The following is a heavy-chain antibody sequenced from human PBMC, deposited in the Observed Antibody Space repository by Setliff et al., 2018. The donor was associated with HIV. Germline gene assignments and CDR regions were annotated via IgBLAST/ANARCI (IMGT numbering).Heavy chain of an antibody. J-gene: IGHJ4*02. D-gene: IGHD5-12*01. CDR2: IYYSGST. V-gene: IGHV4-59*01. Sequence: PSETLSLTCTVSGGSISSNYWSWMRQPPGKGLEWIGHIYYSGSTNYNPSLKSRVTISVDTSRNQFSLNLSSVTAADTAVYYCAKDPRAAVATICDYWGQGTLVTVSS. CDR3: AKDPRAAVATICDY. CDR1: GGSISSNY.